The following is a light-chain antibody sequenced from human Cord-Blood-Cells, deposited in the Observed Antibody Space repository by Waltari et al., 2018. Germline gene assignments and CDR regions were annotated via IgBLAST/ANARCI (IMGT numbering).Light chain of an antibody. Sequence: QSALTQPASVSGFPGPSITIPCTGTRSDIWRYNRVSWYQQHPGKPPKLMIYEGSKRPSGVSNRFSGSKSGNTASLTIAGLQAEDEADYYCCSYAGSSTYVFGTGTKVTVL. CDR2: EGS. V-gene: IGLV2-23*01. CDR1: RSDIWRYNR. CDR3: CSYAGSSTYV. J-gene: IGLJ1*01.